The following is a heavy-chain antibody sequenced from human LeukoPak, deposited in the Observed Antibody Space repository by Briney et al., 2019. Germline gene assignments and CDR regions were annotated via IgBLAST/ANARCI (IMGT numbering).Heavy chain of an antibody. J-gene: IGHJ3*02. D-gene: IGHD5-12*01. CDR3: ARAGAYGADAFDI. Sequence: SETLSLTCAVSGGSISSGGYSWSWIRQPPGKGLEWIGYIYHSGSTYYNPSLKSRATISVDRSKNQFSLKLSSVTAADTAVYYCARAGAYGADAFDIWGQGTMVTVSS. V-gene: IGHV4-30-2*01. CDR2: IYHSGST. CDR1: GGSISSGGYS.